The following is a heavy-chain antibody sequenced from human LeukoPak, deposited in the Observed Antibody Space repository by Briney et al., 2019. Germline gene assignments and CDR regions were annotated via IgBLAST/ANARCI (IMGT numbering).Heavy chain of an antibody. D-gene: IGHD2-2*02. J-gene: IGHJ5*02. CDR1: GYTFTSYY. Sequence: ASVKVSCKASGYTFTSYYMHWVRQAPGQGLEWMGIINPSGGSTSYAQKFQGRVTMTRDTSISTAYMELSGLRSDDTAVYYCARGFRLPAIEDWFDPWGQGTLVTVSS. CDR2: INPSGGST. V-gene: IGHV1-46*01. CDR3: ARGFRLPAIEDWFDP.